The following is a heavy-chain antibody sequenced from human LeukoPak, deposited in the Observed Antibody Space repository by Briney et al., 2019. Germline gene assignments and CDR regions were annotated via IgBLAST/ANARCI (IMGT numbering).Heavy chain of an antibody. D-gene: IGHD3-22*01. Sequence: SETLSLTCTVSGGSISSYYWSWIRQPPGKGLEWIGYIYYSGSTNYNPSLKSRVTISVDTSKNQFSLKLSSVTAADTAVYYCARSWDTDYYDSSGYYFSWFDPWGQGTLVTVSP. J-gene: IGHJ5*02. V-gene: IGHV4-59*01. CDR3: ARSWDTDYYDSSGYYFSWFDP. CDR1: GGSISSYY. CDR2: IYYSGST.